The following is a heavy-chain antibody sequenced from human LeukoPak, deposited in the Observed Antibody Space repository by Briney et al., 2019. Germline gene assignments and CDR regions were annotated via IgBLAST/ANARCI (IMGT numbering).Heavy chain of an antibody. J-gene: IGHJ4*02. Sequence: PSETLSLTCTVSGGSISSGSYYWSWIRQPAGKGLEWIGRIYTSGSTNYNPSLKSRVTISVDTSKNQFSLKLSSVTAADTAVYYCASTPSGSFDYWGQGTLVTVSS. CDR1: GGSISSGSYY. D-gene: IGHD3-10*01. CDR2: IYTSGST. V-gene: IGHV4-61*02. CDR3: ASTPSGSFDY.